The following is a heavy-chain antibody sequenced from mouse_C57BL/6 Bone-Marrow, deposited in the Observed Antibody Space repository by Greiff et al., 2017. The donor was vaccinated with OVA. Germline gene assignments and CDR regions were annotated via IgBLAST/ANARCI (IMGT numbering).Heavy chain of an antibody. Sequence: VQLQQPGAELVKPGASVKLSCKASGYTFTSYWMQWVKQRPGQGLEWIGEIDPSDSYTNYNQKFKGKATLTVDTSSSPAYMQLSSLTSSDSAVYYCARKHWDWFAYWGQGTLVTVSA. J-gene: IGHJ3*01. CDR2: IDPSDSYT. V-gene: IGHV1-50*01. CDR3: ARKHWDWFAY. CDR1: GYTFTSYW. D-gene: IGHD4-1*01.